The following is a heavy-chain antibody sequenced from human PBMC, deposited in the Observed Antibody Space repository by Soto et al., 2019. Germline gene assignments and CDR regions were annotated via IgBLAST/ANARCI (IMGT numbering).Heavy chain of an antibody. D-gene: IGHD6-13*01. CDR3: ARPRGMRAAAGTSWFDP. J-gene: IGHJ5*02. CDR2: ISSSGGST. V-gene: IGHV3-23*01. Sequence: EVQLLESGGGLVQPGGSLRLSCAASGFTFSSYAMSWVRQAPGKGLEWVSAISSSGGSTYYADSGKGRFTIPRDNSKNTLYLQMNSLRAEDTAVYYCARPRGMRAAAGTSWFDPCGQGTLVTFSS. CDR1: GFTFSSYA.